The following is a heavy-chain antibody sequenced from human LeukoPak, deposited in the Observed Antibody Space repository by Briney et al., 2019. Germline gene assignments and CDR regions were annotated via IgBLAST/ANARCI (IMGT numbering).Heavy chain of an antibody. J-gene: IGHJ6*03. CDR2: INTNSGDT. V-gene: IGHV1-2*02. D-gene: IGHD4-23*01. CDR3: ARGRVHDYGGDSKNYYYMDV. CDR1: GYTFRGYY. Sequence: ASVKVSCKASGYTFRGYYMHWVRQAPGQGLEWMGWINTNSGDTNHAQKFQGRVTMTRDTSITTAYLELSRLTYDDTAVYYCARGRVHDYGGDSKNYYYMDVWGKGTMVTVSS.